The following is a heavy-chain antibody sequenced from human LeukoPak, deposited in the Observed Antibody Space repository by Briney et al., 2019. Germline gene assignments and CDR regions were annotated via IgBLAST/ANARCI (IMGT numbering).Heavy chain of an antibody. CDR2: ISGSGGST. Sequence: GGSLRLSCAASGFTFSSYPMTWVRQASGKGLEWVSAISGSGGSTNYADSVKGRFTIYRDSSKNMVYLQMNSLRAEDTAIYYCAKEMLDSSGYTVGFDYWGQGALVTVSS. CDR1: GFTFSSYP. J-gene: IGHJ4*02. D-gene: IGHD3-22*01. V-gene: IGHV3-23*01. CDR3: AKEMLDSSGYTVGFDY.